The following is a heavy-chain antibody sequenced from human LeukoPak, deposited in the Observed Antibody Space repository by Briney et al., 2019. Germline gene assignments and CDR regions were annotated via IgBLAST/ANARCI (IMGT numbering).Heavy chain of an antibody. D-gene: IGHD6-19*01. CDR3: ARHRAISGWYPLDY. Sequence: PSETLSLTCTVSGGSISSSSYYWGWIRQPPGKGLEWIGSIYYSGSTYYNPSLKSRVTMSADTSKNQFSLKLTSVTAADTAVYYCARHRAISGWYPLDYWGQGTLVTVSS. CDR1: GGSISSSSYY. J-gene: IGHJ4*02. V-gene: IGHV4-39*01. CDR2: IYYSGST.